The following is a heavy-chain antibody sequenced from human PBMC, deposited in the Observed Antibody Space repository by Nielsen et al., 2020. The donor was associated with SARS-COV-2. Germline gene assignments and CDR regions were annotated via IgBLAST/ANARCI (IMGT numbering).Heavy chain of an antibody. CDR3: TRDQWGPRYYYGMDV. D-gene: IGHD7-27*01. J-gene: IGHJ6*02. CDR2: IYSGGST. Sequence: GGSLRLSCAASGFTVSSNYMSWVRQAPGKGLEWVSVIYSGGSTYYADSVKGRFTISRHNSKNTLYLQMNSLRAEDTAVYYCTRDQWGPRYYYGMDVWGQGTTVTVSS. V-gene: IGHV3-53*01. CDR1: GFTVSSNY.